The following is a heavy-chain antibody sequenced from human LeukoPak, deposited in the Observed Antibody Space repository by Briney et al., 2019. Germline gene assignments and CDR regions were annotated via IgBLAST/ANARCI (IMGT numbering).Heavy chain of an antibody. CDR2: IIPIFGTA. Sequence: ASVKVSCKASGYTFTCYYIHWVRQTPGQGLEWMGGIIPIFGTANYAQKFQGRVTITADESTSTAYMELSSLRSEDTAVYYCARAVGYYDSSGYYRDYWGQGTLVTVSS. D-gene: IGHD3-22*01. CDR3: ARAVGYYDSSGYYRDY. CDR1: GYTFTCYY. J-gene: IGHJ4*02. V-gene: IGHV1-69*13.